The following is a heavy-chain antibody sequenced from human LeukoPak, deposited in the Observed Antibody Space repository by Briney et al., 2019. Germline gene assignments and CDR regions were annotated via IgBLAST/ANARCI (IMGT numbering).Heavy chain of an antibody. CDR3: AKGPYYDFWSGYYSPYMDV. CDR2: IRYDGSNK. Sequence: GGSLRLSCAASGFTFSSYGMHWVRQAPGKGLEWVAFIRYDGSNKYYADSVKGRFTISRDNSKNTLYLQMNSLRAKDTAVYYCAKGPYYDFWSGYYSPYMDVWGKGTTVTVSS. J-gene: IGHJ6*03. CDR1: GFTFSSYG. D-gene: IGHD3-3*01. V-gene: IGHV3-30*02.